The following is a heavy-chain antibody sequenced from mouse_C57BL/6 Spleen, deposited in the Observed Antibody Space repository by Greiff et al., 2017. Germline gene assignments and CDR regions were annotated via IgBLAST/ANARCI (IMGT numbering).Heavy chain of an antibody. CDR3: ARTYYSNYDYYAMDY. CDR2: INPNNGGT. D-gene: IGHD2-5*01. Sequence: EVKLQQSGPELVKPGASVKISCKASGYTFTDYYMNWVKQSHGKSLEWIGDINPNNGGTSYHQKFKGKATLTVDKSSSTAYMELRSLTSEDSAVYYCARTYYSNYDYYAMDYWGQGTSVTVSS. CDR1: GYTFTDYY. J-gene: IGHJ4*01. V-gene: IGHV1-26*01.